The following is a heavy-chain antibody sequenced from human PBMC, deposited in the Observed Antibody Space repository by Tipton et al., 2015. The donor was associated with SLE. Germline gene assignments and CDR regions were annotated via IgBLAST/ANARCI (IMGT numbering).Heavy chain of an antibody. Sequence: TLSLTCTVSGGSISSGSYYWSWIRQPAGKGLEWIGYIYYSGSTNYNPSLKSRVTISVDTSKNQFSLKLSSVTAADTAVYYCARFSLAAAGTWFDPWGQGTLVTVSS. V-gene: IGHV4-61*09. CDR3: ARFSLAAAGTWFDP. CDR2: IYYSGST. CDR1: GGSISSGSYY. D-gene: IGHD6-13*01. J-gene: IGHJ5*02.